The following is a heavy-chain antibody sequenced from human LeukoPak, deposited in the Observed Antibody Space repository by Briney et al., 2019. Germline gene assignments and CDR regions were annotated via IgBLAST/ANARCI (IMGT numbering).Heavy chain of an antibody. CDR3: AREVAAAGCWFDP. CDR1: GGSISCGSYY. CDR2: IYTSGST. Sequence: SQTLSLTCTVSGGSISCGSYYWSWIRQPAGKGLEWIGRIYTSGSTNYNPSLKSRVTISVDTSKNQFSLKLSSVTAADTAVYYCAREVAAAGCWFDPWGQGTLVTVSS. V-gene: IGHV4-61*02. J-gene: IGHJ5*02. D-gene: IGHD6-13*01.